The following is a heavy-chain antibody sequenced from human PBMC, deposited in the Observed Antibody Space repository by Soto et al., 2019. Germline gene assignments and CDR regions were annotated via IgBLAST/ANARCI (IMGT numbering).Heavy chain of an antibody. V-gene: IGHV4-59*01. CDR1: GGSISSYY. CDR3: ARDKGRDGYNFPRFDP. D-gene: IGHD5-12*01. CDR2: IYYSGGT. Sequence: SETLSLTCTVSGGSISSYYWSWIRQPPGKGLEWIGYIYYSGGTNYNPSLKSRVTISVDTSKNQFSLKLSSVTAADTAVYYCARDKGRDGYNFPRFDPWGQGTLVTVSS. J-gene: IGHJ5*02.